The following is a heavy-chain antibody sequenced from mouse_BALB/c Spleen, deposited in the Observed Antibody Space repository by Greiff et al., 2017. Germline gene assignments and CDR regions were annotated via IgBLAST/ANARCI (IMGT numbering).Heavy chain of an antibody. J-gene: IGHJ4*01. V-gene: IGHV1-69*02. Sequence: VQLQQPGAELVRPGASVKLSCKASGYTFTSYWINWVKQRPGQGLEWIGNIYPSDSYTNYNQKFKDKATLTVDKSSSTAYMQLSSPTSEDSAVYYCTREVLRLRAMDYWGQGTSVTVSS. CDR1: GYTFTSYW. D-gene: IGHD1-2*01. CDR2: IYPSDSYT. CDR3: TREVLRLRAMDY.